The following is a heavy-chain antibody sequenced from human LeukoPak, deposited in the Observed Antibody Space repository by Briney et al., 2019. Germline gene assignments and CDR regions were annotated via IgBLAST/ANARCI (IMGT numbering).Heavy chain of an antibody. CDR1: GFTFSSYA. CDR3: ASSPNSLGAADY. D-gene: IGHD1-26*01. CDR2: ISGSGGST. V-gene: IGHV3-23*01. J-gene: IGHJ4*02. Sequence: PGGSLRLSCAASGFTFSSYAMSWVRQAPGKGLEWVSAISGSGGSTYYADSVKGRFTISRDNSKNTLYLQMNSLRAEDTAVYYCASSPNSLGAADYWGQGTLVTVSS.